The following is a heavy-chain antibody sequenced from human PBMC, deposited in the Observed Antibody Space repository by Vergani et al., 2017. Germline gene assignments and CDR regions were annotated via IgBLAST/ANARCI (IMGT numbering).Heavy chain of an antibody. Sequence: EVQLVQSGAEVKKPGESLKISCKGSGYSFTSYWIGWVRQMPGKGLEWMGIIYPGDSDTRYSPSFQGQVTISADKSISTAYLQWSSLKASDTAMYYWARLGGSSGYYHGGPKHFDPWGQGTRVTVSS. D-gene: IGHD3-22*01. CDR2: IYPGDSDT. CDR1: GYSFTSYW. J-gene: IGHJ5*02. V-gene: IGHV5-51*01. CDR3: ARLGGSSGYYHGGPKHFDP.